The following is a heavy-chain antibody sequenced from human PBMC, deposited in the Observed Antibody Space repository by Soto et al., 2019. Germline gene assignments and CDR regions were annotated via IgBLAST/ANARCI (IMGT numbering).Heavy chain of an antibody. J-gene: IGHJ6*03. D-gene: IGHD4-4*01. CDR3: ATGWMTTVTTVGGPASASPENYYYYMDV. V-gene: IGHV6-1*01. CDR2: TYYRSKWYN. Sequence: KQSQTLSLTCAISGDSVSSNSAAWNWIRQSPSRGLEWLGRTYYRSKWYNDYAVSVKSRITINPDTSKNQFSLQLNSVTPEDTAVYYCATGWMTTVTTVGGPASASPENYYYYMDVWGKGTTVTVSS. CDR1: GDSVSSNSAA.